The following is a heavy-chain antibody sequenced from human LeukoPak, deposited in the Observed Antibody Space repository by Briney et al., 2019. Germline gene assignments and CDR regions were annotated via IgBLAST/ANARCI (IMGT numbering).Heavy chain of an antibody. J-gene: IGHJ4*02. Sequence: ASVKVSCKASGGTFSSYTISWVRQGPGQGLEWMGRIIPILGIANYAQKFQGRVTITADKSTSTAYMELSSLRSEDTAVYYCARGTPPRYCSSTRCPQTETDYWGQGTLVTVSS. CDR2: IIPILGIA. D-gene: IGHD2-2*01. CDR3: ARGTPPRYCSSTRCPQTETDY. CDR1: GGTFSSYT. V-gene: IGHV1-69*02.